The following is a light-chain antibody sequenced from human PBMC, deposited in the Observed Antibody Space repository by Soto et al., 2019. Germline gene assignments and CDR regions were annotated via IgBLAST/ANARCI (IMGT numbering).Light chain of an antibody. J-gene: IGKJ5*01. V-gene: IGKV3-20*01. CDR1: QSVTTR. Sequence: EIVMTQSPGTRSLSQGERVTLSCRASQSVTTRLAWYQHKPGQAPTLLMSGASNRASGVPVRFSGSGSGTDFTLTITRLEPEDFALYYCQQYGGSPITFGLGTRLEIK. CDR2: GAS. CDR3: QQYGGSPIT.